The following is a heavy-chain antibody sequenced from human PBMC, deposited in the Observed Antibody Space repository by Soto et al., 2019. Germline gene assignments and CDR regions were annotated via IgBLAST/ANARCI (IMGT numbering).Heavy chain of an antibody. CDR3: ARAGDSSSWYHWFDP. CDR2: IHHDGST. D-gene: IGHD6-13*01. Sequence: ETLSLTCAVSGGSISSTTWWSWVRQPPGKGLEWIGEIHHDGSTNYNPSLKSRVIISVDKSKNQFSLKVNSVTAADTAVYYCARAGDSSSWYHWFDPWGQGTLVTVSS. V-gene: IGHV4-4*02. CDR1: GGSISSTTW. J-gene: IGHJ5*02.